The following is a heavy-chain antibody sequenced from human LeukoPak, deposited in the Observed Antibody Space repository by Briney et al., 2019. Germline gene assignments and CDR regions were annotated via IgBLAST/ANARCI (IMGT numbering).Heavy chain of an antibody. CDR1: GGTFSSYA. J-gene: IGHJ3*02. V-gene: IGHV1-69*13. D-gene: IGHD3-10*01. Sequence: GASVKVSCKASGGTFSSYAISWVRQAPGQGLEWMGGIIPILGTANYAQKFQGRVTITADESTSTAYMELSSLRSEDTAVYYCARYGYYGSGRNEDAFDIWGQGTMVTVSS. CDR2: IIPILGTA. CDR3: ARYGYYGSGRNEDAFDI.